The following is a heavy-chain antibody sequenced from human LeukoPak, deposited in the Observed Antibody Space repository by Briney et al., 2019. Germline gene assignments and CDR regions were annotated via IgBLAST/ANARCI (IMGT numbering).Heavy chain of an antibody. V-gene: IGHV3-20*01. J-gene: IGHJ3*01. D-gene: IGHD6-13*01. Sequence: SGGSLRRSCAASGLTFGDYDLSWVREVPGKGLEWVSSITWNGGSTGYADSVKGRFTISRDNAKNSLYLQMNSLRAKDTAFYHCARRTAATGSAFDFWGRGTMDTVSS. CDR2: ITWNGGST. CDR1: GLTFGDYD. CDR3: ARRTAATGSAFDF.